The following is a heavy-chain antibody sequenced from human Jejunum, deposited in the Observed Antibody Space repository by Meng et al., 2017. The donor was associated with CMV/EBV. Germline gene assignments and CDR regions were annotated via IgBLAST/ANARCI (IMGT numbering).Heavy chain of an antibody. Sequence: QLQLQETGPGLVRLSETLSLTCTVSGGSISSNGSYWDWVRQPPGKGLEWIGAIYPSGSTSYNPSLQSRVTMFVDTSKNQFSLMLTSVTATDTAVYYCARRRGGSGRDCWGQGTLVTVSS. CDR3: ARRRGGSGRDC. CDR1: GGSISSNGSY. V-gene: IGHV4-39*01. CDR2: IYPSGST. J-gene: IGHJ4*02. D-gene: IGHD3-10*01.